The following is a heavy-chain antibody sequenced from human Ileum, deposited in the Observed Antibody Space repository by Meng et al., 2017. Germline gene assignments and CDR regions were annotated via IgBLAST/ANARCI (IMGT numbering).Heavy chain of an antibody. CDR2: INPNSGGT. D-gene: IGHD3-16*02. CDR3: ARAMITFGGVIVDYYYYYGMDV. V-gene: IGHV1-2*02. J-gene: IGHJ6*02. CDR1: GYTFTGYY. Sequence: ASVKVSCKASGYTFTGYYMHWVRQAPGQGLEWTGWINPNSGGTNYAQKFQGRVTMTRDTSISTAYMELSRLRSDDTAVYYCARAMITFGGVIVDYYYYYGMDVWGQGTTVTVSS.